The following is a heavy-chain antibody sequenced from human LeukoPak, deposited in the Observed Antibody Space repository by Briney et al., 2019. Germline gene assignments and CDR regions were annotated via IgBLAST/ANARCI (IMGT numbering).Heavy chain of an antibody. J-gene: IGHJ3*02. CDR2: INSDGSST. CDR3: ARPINPYYYDSSGLDAFDI. V-gene: IGHV3-74*01. D-gene: IGHD3-22*01. CDR1: GFTFSSYW. Sequence: TGGSLRLSCAASGFTFSSYWMHWVRQAPGKGLVWVSRINSDGSSTSYAGSVKGRFTISRDNAKNTLYLQMNSLRAEDTAVYYCARPINPYYYDSSGLDAFDIWGQGTMVTVSS.